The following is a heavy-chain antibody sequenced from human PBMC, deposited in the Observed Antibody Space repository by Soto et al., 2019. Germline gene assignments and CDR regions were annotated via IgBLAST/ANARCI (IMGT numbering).Heavy chain of an antibody. CDR1: GYTFTSYD. J-gene: IGHJ5*02. V-gene: IGHV1-8*01. Sequence: QVQLVQSGAEVKKPGASVKVSCKDSGYTFTSYDINWVRQATGQGLEWMGWMTANSGDTGYAQKFKGRVIMTRDTSIRTAYMELSSLRYEDTAVYYCARMDYSGSWSPNWFDPWGQGTLVTVSA. CDR3: ARMDYSGSWSPNWFDP. CDR2: MTANSGDT. D-gene: IGHD3-10*01.